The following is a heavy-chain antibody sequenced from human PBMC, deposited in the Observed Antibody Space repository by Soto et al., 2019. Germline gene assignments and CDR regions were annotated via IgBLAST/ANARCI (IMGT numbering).Heavy chain of an antibody. CDR3: ARDGTYYDFWSGYKKGWFDH. V-gene: IGHV1-18*01. D-gene: IGHD3-3*01. Sequence: XSVKVSCKASVYTFTSYGISWVRQAPGQGLEWMGWISAYNGNTNYAQKLQGRVTMTTDTSTSTAYMELRSLRSDDTAVYYCARDGTYYDFWSGYKKGWFDHWGQGTLVTVSS. CDR2: ISAYNGNT. CDR1: VYTFTSYG. J-gene: IGHJ5*02.